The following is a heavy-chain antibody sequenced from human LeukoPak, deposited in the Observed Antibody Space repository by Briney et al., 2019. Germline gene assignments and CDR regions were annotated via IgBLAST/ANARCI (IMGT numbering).Heavy chain of an antibody. CDR3: ARELRFLEWLPRTPGNWFDP. Sequence: PSETLSLTCTVSGGSISSYYWSWIRQPPGKGLEWIGYIYTSGSTNYNPSLKSRVTISVDTSKNQFSLKLSSVTAADTAVYYCARELRFLEWLPRTPGNWFDPWGQGTLVTVSS. V-gene: IGHV4-4*09. J-gene: IGHJ5*02. D-gene: IGHD3-3*01. CDR2: IYTSGST. CDR1: GGSISSYY.